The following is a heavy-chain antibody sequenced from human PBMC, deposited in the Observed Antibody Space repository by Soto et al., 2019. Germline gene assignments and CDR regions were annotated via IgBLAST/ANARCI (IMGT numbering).Heavy chain of an antibody. CDR3: ARLPVDTVTSLDY. V-gene: IGHV3-74*01. CDR2: INSDGSSI. CDR1: GFTFSRYW. Sequence: EVQLVESGGDLVQPGGFLRLSCATSGFTFSRYWMHWVRQVPGKGLVWVSRINSDGSSISYSDSVKGRFTISRDNAENTLYLQMNSLRVEDSAVYYVARLPVDTVTSLDYWGQGTLVTVSS. D-gene: IGHD5-18*01. J-gene: IGHJ4*02.